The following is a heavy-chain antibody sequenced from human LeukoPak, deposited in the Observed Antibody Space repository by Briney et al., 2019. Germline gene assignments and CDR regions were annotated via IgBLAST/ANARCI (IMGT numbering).Heavy chain of an antibody. CDR3: ARGYYGDPGGDY. D-gene: IGHD4-17*01. J-gene: IGHJ4*02. V-gene: IGHV4-39*01. CDR1: GGSISSVGYS. Sequence: SETLSLTCTVSGGSISSVGYSWSWIRQHPGKGLEWIGSIYYSGSTYYNPSLKSRVTISVDTSKNEFSLKLSSVTAADTAVYYCARGYYGDPGGDYWGQGTLVTVSS. CDR2: IYYSGST.